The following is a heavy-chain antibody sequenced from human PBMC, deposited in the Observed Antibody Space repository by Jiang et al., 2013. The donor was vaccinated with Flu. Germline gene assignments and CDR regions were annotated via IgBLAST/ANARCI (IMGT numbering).Heavy chain of an antibody. V-gene: IGHV4-31*03. CDR1: GGSISSVVTT. D-gene: IGHD5-18*01. Sequence: SLTCTVSGGSISSVVTTGAGSASTQGRAWSGLGTSITWEHLLQPSLKSRVTISVDTSKNQFSLKLSSVTAADTAVYYCARGPVDTAMADFDYWGQGTLVTVSS. J-gene: IGHJ4*02. CDR3: ARGPVDTAMADFDY. CDR2: SITWEH.